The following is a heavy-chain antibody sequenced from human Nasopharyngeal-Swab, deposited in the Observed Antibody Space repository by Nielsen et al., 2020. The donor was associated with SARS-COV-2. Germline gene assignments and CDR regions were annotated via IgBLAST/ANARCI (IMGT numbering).Heavy chain of an antibody. Sequence: LVKVSCKASGFTFTSSAVQWVRQARGQHLEWIGWIVVGSGHTNYAQKFQERVTITRDMSTSTAYMELSSLRSEDTAVYYCAAASGWDLLRDSYYGMDVWGQGTTVTVSS. CDR1: GFTFTSSA. D-gene: IGHD1-26*01. V-gene: IGHV1-58*01. CDR2: IVVGSGHT. J-gene: IGHJ6*02. CDR3: AAASGWDLLRDSYYGMDV.